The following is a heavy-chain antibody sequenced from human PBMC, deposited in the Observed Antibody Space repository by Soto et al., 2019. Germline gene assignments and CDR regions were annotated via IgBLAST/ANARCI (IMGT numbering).Heavy chain of an antibody. Sequence: VQLVESGGGLVQPGGSLRLSCAASGFTFRDHYMDWVRQAPGKGLEWVGRTRNKANSLTTEYAASVKGRFTISRDDSKNSLYLQMNSLKTEDTAVYYCARPPVGARYFDLWGRGTLVTVSS. CDR3: ARPPVGARYFDL. V-gene: IGHV3-72*01. D-gene: IGHD1-26*01. CDR2: TRNKANSLTT. J-gene: IGHJ2*01. CDR1: GFTFRDHY.